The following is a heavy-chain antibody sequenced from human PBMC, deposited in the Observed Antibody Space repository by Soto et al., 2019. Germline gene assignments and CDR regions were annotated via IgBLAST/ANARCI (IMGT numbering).Heavy chain of an antibody. J-gene: IGHJ5*02. CDR1: GGSISSHTYY. Sequence: SETLSLTCTVSGGSISSHTYYWGWVRQPPGKGPEWIASITYSGSTYYNPSLKSRVTISVNTSSNQFSLKLSSVTAADTAVYYCARVPGPWGQGTLVTVSS. CDR2: ITYSGST. V-gene: IGHV4-39*07. D-gene: IGHD3-10*01. CDR3: ARVPGP.